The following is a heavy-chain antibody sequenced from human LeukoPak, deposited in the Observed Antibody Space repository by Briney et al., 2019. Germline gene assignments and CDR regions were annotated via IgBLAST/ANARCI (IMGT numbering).Heavy chain of an antibody. J-gene: IGHJ4*02. CDR1: GGTFSIYA. V-gene: IGHV1-69*04. CDR2: IIPILGIA. Sequence: ASVKVSCKASGGTFSIYAISWLRQAPGQGLEWMGRIIPILGIANYAQKFQGRVTITADKSTSTAYMELSSLRSEDTAVYYCARDMGYCSSTSCSPLWGYWGQGTLVTVSS. CDR3: ARDMGYCSSTSCSPLWGY. D-gene: IGHD2-2*01.